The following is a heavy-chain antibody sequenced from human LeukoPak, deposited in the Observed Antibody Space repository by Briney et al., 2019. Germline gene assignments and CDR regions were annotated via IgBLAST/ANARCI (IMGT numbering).Heavy chain of an antibody. J-gene: IGHJ3*02. CDR2: ISSSGGST. CDR3: AKGEQWMVLSAFDI. V-gene: IGHV3-23*01. Sequence: GSLRLSCAASGFTFSSYAMSWVRQAPGRGLEWVSSISSSGGSTYYADSVKGRFTISRDNSKNTLYLQMNGLRAEDTAVYYCAKGEQWMVLSAFDIWGQGTMVTVSS. D-gene: IGHD6-19*01. CDR1: GFTFSSYA.